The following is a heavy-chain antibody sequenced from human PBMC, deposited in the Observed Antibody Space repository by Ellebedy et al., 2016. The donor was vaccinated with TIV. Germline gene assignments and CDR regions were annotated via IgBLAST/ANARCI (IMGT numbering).Heavy chain of an antibody. D-gene: IGHD4-17*01. Sequence: GESLKISCAASGLTFSSYNMNWVRQAPGKGLEWVSTIDKSGRSTYYADSVKGRFTIPRDISKNTLYLQMNSLRAEDTAVYYCARQTVATSVNDAFDIWGLGTVVTVSS. V-gene: IGHV3-23*05. CDR1: GLTFSSYN. CDR2: IDKSGRST. J-gene: IGHJ3*02. CDR3: ARQTVATSVNDAFDI.